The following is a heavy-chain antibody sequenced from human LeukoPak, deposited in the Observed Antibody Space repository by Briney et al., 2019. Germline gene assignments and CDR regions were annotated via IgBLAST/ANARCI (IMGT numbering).Heavy chain of an antibody. V-gene: IGHV3-9*01. D-gene: IGHD3-9*01. CDR1: GFTFSDYA. J-gene: IGHJ4*02. CDR2: IRWNSGDV. Sequence: TGGSLRLSCAASGFTFSDYAMHWVRRAPGKGLEWVSGIRWNSGDVGYADSVKGRFTISRDNAKNSLYLQMNSLRAEDTAVDYCARGITLRYFDWPYYFDYWGQGTLVTVSS. CDR3: ARGITLRYFDWPYYFDY.